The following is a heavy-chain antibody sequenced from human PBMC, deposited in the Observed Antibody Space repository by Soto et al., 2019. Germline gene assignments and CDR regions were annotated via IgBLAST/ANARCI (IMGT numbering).Heavy chain of an antibody. CDR3: AREGIAARLNWFDP. CDR1: GGSISSYY. J-gene: IGHJ5*02. Sequence: SETLSLTCTVSGGSISSYYWSWIRQPAGKGLEWIGRIYTSGSTNYNPSLKSRVTMSVDTSRNQFSLKLSSVTAADTAVYYCAREGIAARLNWFDPWGQGTLVTVSS. D-gene: IGHD6-6*01. V-gene: IGHV4-4*07. CDR2: IYTSGST.